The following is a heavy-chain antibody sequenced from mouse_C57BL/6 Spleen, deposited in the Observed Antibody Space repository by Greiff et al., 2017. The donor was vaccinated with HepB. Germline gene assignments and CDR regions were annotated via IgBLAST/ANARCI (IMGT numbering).Heavy chain of an antibody. CDR3: ARSYYFSSSPWYFDV. Sequence: EVKLMESGGGLVQPGGSLSLSCAASGFTFTDYYMSWVRQPPGKALEWLGFIRNKANGYTTEYSASVKGRFTISRDNSQSILYLQMNALRAEDSATYYCARSYYFSSSPWYFDVWGTGTTVTVSS. CDR2: IRNKANGYTT. V-gene: IGHV7-3*01. CDR1: GFTFTDYY. J-gene: IGHJ1*03. D-gene: IGHD1-1*01.